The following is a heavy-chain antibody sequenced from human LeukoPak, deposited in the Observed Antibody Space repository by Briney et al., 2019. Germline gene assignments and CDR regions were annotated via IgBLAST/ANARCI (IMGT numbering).Heavy chain of an antibody. CDR2: IKQDGSGK. Sequence: GGSLRLSCAASRFTFSRYWMSWVRQAPGKGLEWVANIKQDGSGKYYVDSVKGRFTISRDNAKNSMYLQMNSMRAEDTAVYYCARDQGGYSYGYSYYGMDVWGQGTTVTVSS. D-gene: IGHD5-18*01. V-gene: IGHV3-7*01. CDR3: ARDQGGYSYGYSYYGMDV. CDR1: RFTFSRYW. J-gene: IGHJ6*02.